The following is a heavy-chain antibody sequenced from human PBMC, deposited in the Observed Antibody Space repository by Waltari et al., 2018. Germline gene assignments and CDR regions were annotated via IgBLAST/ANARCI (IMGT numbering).Heavy chain of an antibody. CDR3: ARDGFPDDYGDYLGY. D-gene: IGHD4-17*01. CDR1: GFAVPDTY. V-gene: IGHV3-53*01. CDR2: IYTDGRT. J-gene: IGHJ4*02. Sequence: EVQLVESGGGLIQPGGSLRLSCAASGFAVPDTYMSWVRQAPGKGLEWVSVIYTDGRTYYADSVKGRFTVSRDDSKNTLYLQMNSLRAEDTAMYYCARDGFPDDYGDYLGYWGQGTLVTVSS.